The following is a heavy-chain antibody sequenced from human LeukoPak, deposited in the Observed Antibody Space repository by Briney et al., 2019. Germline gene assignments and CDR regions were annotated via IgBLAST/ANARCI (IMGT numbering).Heavy chain of an antibody. J-gene: IGHJ5*02. CDR1: GGSISSGDYY. D-gene: IGHD3-10*01. CDR2: IYYSGST. CDR3: ARTLVRGVTFDP. V-gene: IGHV4-30-4*01. Sequence: SKTLSLTCTVSGGSISSGDYYWSWIRQPPGKGLEWIGYIYYSGSTYYNPSLKSRVTISVDTSKNQFSLKLSSVTAADTAVYYCARTLVRGVTFDPWGQGTLVTVSS.